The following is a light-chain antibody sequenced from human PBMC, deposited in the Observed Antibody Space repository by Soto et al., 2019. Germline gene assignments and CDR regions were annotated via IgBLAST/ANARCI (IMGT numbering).Light chain of an antibody. CDR3: RQYGSSGT. V-gene: IGKV3-20*01. CDR1: QSVSNNY. Sequence: EIVLTQSPGTLSLSPGERATLSCRASQSVSNNYLAWYQQKPGQAPRLLIYGASKRATGIPDRFSGSGSGTNFIVTISRLEPEDFAVYYCRQYGSSGTFGQGTKLEI. CDR2: GAS. J-gene: IGKJ1*01.